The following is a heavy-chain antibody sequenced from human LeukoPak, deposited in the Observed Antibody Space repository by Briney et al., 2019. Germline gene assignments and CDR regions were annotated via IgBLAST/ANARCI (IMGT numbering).Heavy chain of an antibody. CDR2: IYHSGIT. CDR3: TRFSTSSSRPAYF. V-gene: IGHV4-38-2*01. CDR1: GYSISSGYY. J-gene: IGHJ4*02. D-gene: IGHD6-6*01. Sequence: PSETLSLTCAVSGYSISSGYYWGWIRPPPGKGREWIGNIYHSGITYYNPSLKSRITLAVDTSKNQFSLKLSSVTAADTAVYYCTRFSTSSSRPAYFWGQGTLVTVSS.